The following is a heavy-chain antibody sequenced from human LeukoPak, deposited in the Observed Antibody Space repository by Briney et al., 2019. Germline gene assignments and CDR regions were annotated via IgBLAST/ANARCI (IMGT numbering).Heavy chain of an antibody. CDR3: ARTSSSGLVGGYYFDY. CDR2: IYYSGTT. D-gene: IGHD6-19*01. CDR1: GGSMSSYY. V-gene: IGHV4-59*01. J-gene: IGHJ4*02. Sequence: KPSETLSLTCTVSGGSMSSYYWTWIRQPPGKGLEWIGYIYYSGTTNYNPSLKSRVSMSVDTSKNQFSLKLSSVTAADTAVYYCARTSSSGLVGGYYFDYWGQGTLVTVSS.